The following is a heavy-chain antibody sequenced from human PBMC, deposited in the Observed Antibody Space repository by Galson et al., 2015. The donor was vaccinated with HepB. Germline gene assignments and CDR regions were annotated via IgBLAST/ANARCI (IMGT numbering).Heavy chain of an antibody. CDR3: ARDQTRGWGGDNWYFDL. J-gene: IGHJ2*01. V-gene: IGHV3-21*01. CDR2: ISSSSSYI. Sequence: SLRLSCAASGFTFSSYSMNWVRQAPGKGLEWVSSISSSSSYIYYADSVKGRFTISRDNAKNSLYLQMNSLRAEDTAVYYCARDQTRGWGGDNWYFDLWGRGTLVTVSS. CDR1: GFTFSSYS. D-gene: IGHD2-21*01.